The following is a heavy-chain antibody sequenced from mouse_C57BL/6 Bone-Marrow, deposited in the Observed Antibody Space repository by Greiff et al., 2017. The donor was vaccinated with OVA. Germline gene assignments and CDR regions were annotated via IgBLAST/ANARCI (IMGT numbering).Heavy chain of an antibody. CDR2: ISDGGSYT. V-gene: IGHV5-4*03. D-gene: IGHD1-1*01. CDR1: GFTFSSYA. J-gene: IGHJ1*03. Sequence: EVMLVESGGGLVKPGGSLKLSCAASGFTFSSYAMSWVRQTPEKRLEWVATISDGGSYTYYPDNVKGRFTISRDNAKNNLYLQMSHLKSEDTAMYYCARATVVATRYFDVWGTGTTVTVSS. CDR3: ARATVVATRYFDV.